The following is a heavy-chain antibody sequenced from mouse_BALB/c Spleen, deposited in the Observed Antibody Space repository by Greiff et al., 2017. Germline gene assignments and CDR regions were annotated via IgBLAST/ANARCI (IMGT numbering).Heavy chain of an antibody. D-gene: IGHD2-4*01. CDR2: ISYSGST. CDR3: ARGALDYYEYDDYAMDY. V-gene: IGHV3-2*02. Sequence: EVQLQESGPGLVKPSQSLSLTCTVTGYSITSDYAWNWIRQFPGNKLEWMGYISYSGSTSYNPSLKSRISITRDTSKNQFFLQLNSVTTEDTATYYCARGALDYYEYDDYAMDYWGQGTSVTVSS. CDR1: GYSITSDYA. J-gene: IGHJ4*01.